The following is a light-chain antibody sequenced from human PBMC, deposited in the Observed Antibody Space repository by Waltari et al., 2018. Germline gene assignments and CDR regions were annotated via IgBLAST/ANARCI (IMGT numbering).Light chain of an antibody. CDR1: QSISKH. CDR2: AAT. Sequence: EIVMTQSPATLSVSPGERATISGRASQSISKHLAWYQQKPGQAPRLLMYAATTRATGIPARFSGSGSGTEFSLTVSSLQSEDFVLYYCQQYDSWPITFGQGTRLEI. J-gene: IGKJ5*01. CDR3: QQYDSWPIT. V-gene: IGKV3-15*01.